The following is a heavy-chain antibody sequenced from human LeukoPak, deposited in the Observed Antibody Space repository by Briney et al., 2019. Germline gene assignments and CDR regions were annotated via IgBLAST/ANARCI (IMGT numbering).Heavy chain of an antibody. CDR1: GFTFSSYS. D-gene: IGHD6-13*01. V-gene: IGHV3-21*06. J-gene: IGHJ4*02. Sequence: PGGSLRLSCAASGFTFSSYSMNWVRQAPGKGLEWVSSISSSSSYIYYADSVKGRFTISRDNSKNTLFLQMNSLRVEDTAVYYCARSDCSSCYLGVWYFFDYWGQGSLVSVSS. CDR2: ISSSSSYI. CDR3: ARSDCSSCYLGVWYFFDY.